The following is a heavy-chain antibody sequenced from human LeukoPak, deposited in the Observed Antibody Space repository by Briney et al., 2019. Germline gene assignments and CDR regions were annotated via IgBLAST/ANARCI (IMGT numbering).Heavy chain of an antibody. Sequence: GGSLRLSCAASGFTFSSYAMNWVRQAPGKGLEWVSGISGRGGSTYSADYLKGRFTISRDNSKNTLYLQMNNLRAEDTAEYYCATGGYCGGTSCYFYYMDVWGKGTTVTVSS. CDR2: ISGRGGST. CDR1: GFTFSSYA. V-gene: IGHV3-23*01. CDR3: ATGGYCGGTSCYFYYMDV. J-gene: IGHJ6*03. D-gene: IGHD2-2*01.